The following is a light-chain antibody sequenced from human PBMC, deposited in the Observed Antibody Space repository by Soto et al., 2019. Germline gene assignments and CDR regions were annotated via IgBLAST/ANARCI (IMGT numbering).Light chain of an antibody. CDR2: GAS. V-gene: IGKV1-39*01. CDR1: QSISTY. CDR3: QQSYSTPLIFT. J-gene: IGKJ3*01. Sequence: DIQMTQSPSSLSASVGDRVTITCRASQSISTYLNWYQQKAGQAPKLLIYGASSLQTGVPSRFSGSGSGTDFTLTISSLQLEDFATYYCQQSYSTPLIFTFGPGTKVDIK.